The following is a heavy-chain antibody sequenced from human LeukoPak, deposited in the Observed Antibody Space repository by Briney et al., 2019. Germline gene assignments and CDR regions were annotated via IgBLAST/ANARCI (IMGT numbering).Heavy chain of an antibody. D-gene: IGHD3-22*01. CDR1: GYTFTGYY. CDR3: ASGSYYYDSSGYFGY. CDR2: INPNSGGT. V-gene: IGHV1-2*02. J-gene: IGHJ4*02. Sequence: ASVKVSCKASGYTFTGYYMHWVRQAPGQGLEWMGWINPNSGGTNYAQKFQGRVTMTRDTSISTAYMELSRLRSDDTAVYYCASGSYYYDSSGYFGYWGQGTLVTVSS.